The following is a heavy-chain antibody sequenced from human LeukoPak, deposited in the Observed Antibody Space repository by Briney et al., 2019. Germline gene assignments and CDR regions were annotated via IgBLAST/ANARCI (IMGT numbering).Heavy chain of an antibody. CDR2: IYYSGST. J-gene: IGHJ4*02. CDR1: GGSISSGGYY. V-gene: IGHV4-31*03. CDR3: ARSRGSYEEYFDC. Sequence: SETLSLTCTVSGGSISSGGYYWTWIRQHTGKGLEWIGYIYYSGSTHYNPSLKSRVSISVDTSKNQFSLNLRSVTAADAAVYYCARSRGSYEEYFDCWGQGTLVTVSS. D-gene: IGHD2-15*01.